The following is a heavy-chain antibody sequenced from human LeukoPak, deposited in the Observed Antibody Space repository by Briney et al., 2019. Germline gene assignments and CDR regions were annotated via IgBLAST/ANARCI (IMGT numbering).Heavy chain of an antibody. V-gene: IGHV3-48*01. CDR3: ARDPNLGYCSGGSCYSDSSAVGPH. CDR1: GFTFSSYN. D-gene: IGHD2-15*01. J-gene: IGHJ4*02. CDR2: VTSSSSPI. Sequence: PGGSLRLSCAASGFTFSSYNMNWVRQALGKGLEWVSYVTSSSSPIYYADSVKGRFTISRDNAKNSLYLQMNSLRAEDTAVYYCARDPNLGYCSGGSCYSDSSAVGPHWGQGTLVTVSS.